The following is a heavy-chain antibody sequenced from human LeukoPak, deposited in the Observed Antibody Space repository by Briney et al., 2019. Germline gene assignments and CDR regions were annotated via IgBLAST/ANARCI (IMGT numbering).Heavy chain of an antibody. CDR1: GYTFTGYY. Sequence: ASVKVSCKASGYTFTGYYRHWVRQAPGQGLEWVGWINPNSGDTHSAQNFQGRVTMTRDTSISTASMDLSRLRSDDTAVYYCARAPKNDAYDIWGRGTMVTVSS. CDR2: INPNSGDT. J-gene: IGHJ3*02. V-gene: IGHV1-2*02. CDR3: ARAPKNDAYDI.